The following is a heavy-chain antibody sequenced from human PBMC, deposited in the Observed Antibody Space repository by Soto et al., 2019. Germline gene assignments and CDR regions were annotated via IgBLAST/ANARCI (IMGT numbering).Heavy chain of an antibody. CDR1: GFTFSAYW. Sequence: VKLEESGGGLVQTGGSLRLSCAVSGFTFSAYWMRWVRQSPGRGLEGVANIKDDGSQTYYVDSVRGRFTISRDNGQNSLYLHMNSLRAEDTAVYYCATAVRGSAWSYWGQGTLVTVSS. V-gene: IGHV3-7*01. CDR3: ATAVRGSAWSY. D-gene: IGHD6-19*01. CDR2: IKDDGSQT. J-gene: IGHJ4*02.